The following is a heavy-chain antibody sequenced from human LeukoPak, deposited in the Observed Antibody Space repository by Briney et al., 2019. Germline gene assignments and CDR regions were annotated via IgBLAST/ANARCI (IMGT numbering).Heavy chain of an antibody. J-gene: IGHJ6*03. CDR1: GYTFTSNG. CDR2: ISAYNGNT. V-gene: IGHV1-18*01. CDR3: AREGSGSYYHFYYYYMDV. Sequence: GASVKVSCKASGYTFTSNGISWVRQAPGQGLEWMGWISAYNGNTNYAQKLQGRVIMTRDTATSTAYMELRSLRSDDTAVYYCAREGSGSYYHFYYYYMDVWGKGTTVTVS. D-gene: IGHD3-10*01.